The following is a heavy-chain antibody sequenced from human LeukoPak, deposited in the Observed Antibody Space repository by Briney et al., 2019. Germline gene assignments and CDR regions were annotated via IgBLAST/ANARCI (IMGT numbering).Heavy chain of an antibody. Sequence: ASVKVSCKASGYTFTSYGISWVRQAPGQGLEWMGWISAYNGNTNYAQKLHGRVTMTTDTSTSTAYMELRSLRSDDTAVYYCAGELTGTTFGIFGYWGQGTLVTVSS. J-gene: IGHJ4*02. CDR3: AGELTGTTFGIFGY. V-gene: IGHV1-18*01. D-gene: IGHD1-7*01. CDR2: ISAYNGNT. CDR1: GYTFTSYG.